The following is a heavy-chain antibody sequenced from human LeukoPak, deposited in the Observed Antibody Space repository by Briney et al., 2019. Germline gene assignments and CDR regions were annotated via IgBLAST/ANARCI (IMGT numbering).Heavy chain of an antibody. CDR3: ASRYLTTPLNWYFDL. V-gene: IGHV1-69*01. J-gene: IGHJ2*01. D-gene: IGHD3-22*01. CDR1: GGTFSSYA. CDR2: IIPIFGTA. Sequence: GASVKVSCKASGGTFSSYAISWVRQAPGQGLEWMGGIIPIFGTANYAQKFQGRVTITADESTSTAYTELSSLRSEDTAVYYCASRYLTTPLNWYFDLWGRGTLVTVSS.